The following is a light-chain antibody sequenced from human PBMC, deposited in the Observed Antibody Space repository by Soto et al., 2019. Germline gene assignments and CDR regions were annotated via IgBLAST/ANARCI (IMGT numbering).Light chain of an antibody. CDR1: SSDVGGYKH. CDR2: EVS. J-gene: IGLJ1*01. V-gene: IGLV2-14*01. Sequence: QSALTQPASXXXXPGQSITISCTGTSSDVGGYKHVSWYQHHPGKAPKLMIYEVSNRPSGVSNRFSGSKSGYTASLTISGLQAEDEADYYCNSQRSSGTRVFGTGTKLTVL. CDR3: NSQRSSGTRV.